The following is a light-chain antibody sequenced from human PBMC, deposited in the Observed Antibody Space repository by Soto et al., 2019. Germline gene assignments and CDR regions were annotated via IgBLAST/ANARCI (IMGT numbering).Light chain of an antibody. CDR1: HDISTY. Sequence: PSLLSASVGDRVTITCRASHDISTYLAWYQQKPGKAPKLMIYEASTLQSGVPARFSGSGSGTDFTLTIINLEPEDFAVYYCQQHSHWPPWTFGQGTKVDIK. J-gene: IGKJ1*01. V-gene: IGKV1-9*01. CDR3: QQHSHWPPWT. CDR2: EAS.